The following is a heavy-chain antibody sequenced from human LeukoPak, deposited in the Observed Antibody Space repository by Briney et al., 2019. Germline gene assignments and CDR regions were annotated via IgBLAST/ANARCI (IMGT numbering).Heavy chain of an antibody. V-gene: IGHV3-21*01. CDR3: ARVVALRDWFDP. Sequence: GGSLRLSCAASGFTFSSYSMNWVRQAPGKGLEWVSSISSSSSYIYYADSVKGRFTFSRDNAKNSLYLQMNSLRAEDTAVYYCARVVALRDWFDPWGQGTLVTVSS. CDR2: ISSSSSYI. J-gene: IGHJ5*02. D-gene: IGHD5-12*01. CDR1: GFTFSSYS.